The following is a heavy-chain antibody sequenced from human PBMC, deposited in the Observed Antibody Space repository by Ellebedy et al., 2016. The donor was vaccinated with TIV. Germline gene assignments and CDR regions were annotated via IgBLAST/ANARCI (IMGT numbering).Heavy chain of an antibody. V-gene: IGHV1-2*04. CDR3: ARVRLEAYYYGMDV. CDR2: INPNSGGT. J-gene: IGHJ6*02. Sequence: AASVKVSCKASGYTFTSYYMHWVRQAPGQGLEWMGWINPNSGGTNYAQKFQGWVTMTRDTSISTAYMELSRLRSDDTAVYYCARVRLEAYYYGMDVWGQGTTVTVSS. D-gene: IGHD6-6*01. CDR1: GYTFTSYY.